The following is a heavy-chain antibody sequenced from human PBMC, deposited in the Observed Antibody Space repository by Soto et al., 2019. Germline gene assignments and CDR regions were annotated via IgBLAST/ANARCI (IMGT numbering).Heavy chain of an antibody. V-gene: IGHV3-33*01. J-gene: IGHJ4*02. CDR2: IWYDGSNK. CDR3: ARNDYGSGREGFDY. CDR1: GFTFSSYG. Sequence: QVHLVESGGGVVQPGRSLRLSCAASGFTFSSYGMHWVRQAPGKGLEWVAVIWYDGSNKYYADSVKGRFTISRDNSKNTLYLQMNSLRAEDTAVYYCARNDYGSGREGFDYWGQGTLVTVSS. D-gene: IGHD3-10*01.